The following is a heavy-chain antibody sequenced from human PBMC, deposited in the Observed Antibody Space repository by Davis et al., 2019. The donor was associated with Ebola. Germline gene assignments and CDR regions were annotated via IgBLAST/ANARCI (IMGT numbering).Heavy chain of an antibody. CDR2: IYPSGSA. CDR1: GFTFSTYW. D-gene: IGHD5-18*01. J-gene: IGHJ6*02. CDR3: ARLGTAMVFYGMDV. V-gene: IGHV4-4*09. Sequence: ESLKISCAASGFTFSTYWIHWVRQAPGKGLEWIGYIYPSGSAYYNPSLKSRVTISVDTSKNQFSLKLSSVTAADTAVYYCARLGTAMVFYGMDVWGQGTTVTVSS.